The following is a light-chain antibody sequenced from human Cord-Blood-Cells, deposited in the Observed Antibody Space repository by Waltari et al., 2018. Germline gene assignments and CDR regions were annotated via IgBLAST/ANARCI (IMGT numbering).Light chain of an antibody. CDR1: SSDVGGYNY. CDR3: CSYAGSYTWV. V-gene: IGLV2-11*01. CDR2: DVS. J-gene: IGLJ3*02. Sequence: TISCTGTSSDVGGYNYVSLYQQHPGTAPKLLIYDVSKRPSGVPDRFSGSKSGNTASLTISGLQAEDEADYYCCSYAGSYTWVFGGGTKLTVL.